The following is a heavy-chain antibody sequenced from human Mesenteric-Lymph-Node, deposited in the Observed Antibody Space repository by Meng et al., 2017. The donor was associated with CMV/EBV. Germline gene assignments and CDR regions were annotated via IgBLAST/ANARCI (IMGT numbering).Heavy chain of an antibody. CDR3: AHSSGIAAAGPFYFDY. CDR1: GFSLSTSGVG. Sequence: QITLKESGPTLVKPTTTLTLTCTFSGFSLSTSGVGVGWIRQPPGKALEWLALIYWDDDKRYSPSLKSRLTITKDTSKNQVVLTMTNMDPVDTATYYCAHSSGIAAAGPFYFDYWGQGTLVTVSS. J-gene: IGHJ4*02. V-gene: IGHV2-5*02. CDR2: IYWDDDK. D-gene: IGHD6-13*01.